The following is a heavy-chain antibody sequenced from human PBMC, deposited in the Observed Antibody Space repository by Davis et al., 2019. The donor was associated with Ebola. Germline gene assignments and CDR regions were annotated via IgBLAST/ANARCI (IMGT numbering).Heavy chain of an antibody. D-gene: IGHD4-23*01. Sequence: MPSETLSLTCAVYGGSLSGFHWSWIRQPPGKGLEWIGEISHGGSTNYNPSLKSRVTISVDTSKNQFSLKLSSVTAADTAMYYCARRTVVTSYYFDYWGQGTLVTVSS. CDR2: ISHGGST. J-gene: IGHJ4*02. V-gene: IGHV4-34*01. CDR1: GGSLSGFH. CDR3: ARRTVVTSYYFDY.